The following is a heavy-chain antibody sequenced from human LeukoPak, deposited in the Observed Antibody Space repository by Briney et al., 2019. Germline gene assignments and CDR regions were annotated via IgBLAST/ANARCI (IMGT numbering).Heavy chain of an antibody. CDR1: GGSFSSYS. J-gene: IGHJ3*02. D-gene: IGHD6-6*01. CDR2: IIPIFGTA. CDR3: ARDRSFSSPDAFDI. V-gene: IGHV1-69*05. Sequence: SVKVSCKASGGSFSSYSISWVRPAPGQGLEWMGGIIPIFGTANNAQKFQGRVTITTDESTSTVYMELSSLKSEDTAVYYCARDRSFSSPDAFDIWGQGTMVTVSS.